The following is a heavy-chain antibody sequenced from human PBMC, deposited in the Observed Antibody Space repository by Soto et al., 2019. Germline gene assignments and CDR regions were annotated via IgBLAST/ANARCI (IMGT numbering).Heavy chain of an antibody. J-gene: IGHJ6*02. D-gene: IGHD2-15*01. V-gene: IGHV4-31*03. CDR3: AREVVVAAIDYYYGMDV. CDR1: GGSISSGGYY. CDR2: IYYSGST. Sequence: QVQLQESGPGLVKPSQTLSLTCTVSGGSISSGGYYWSWIRQHPGKGLEWIGYIYYSGSTYYNPALMSRVTISVDTSKNQFSLKLSSVTAADTAVYYCAREVVVAAIDYYYGMDVWGQGTTVTVSS.